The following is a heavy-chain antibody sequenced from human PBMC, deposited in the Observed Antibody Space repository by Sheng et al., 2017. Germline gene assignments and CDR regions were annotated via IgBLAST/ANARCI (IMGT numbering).Heavy chain of an antibody. V-gene: IGHV3-48*03. CDR1: GFTFSSYE. D-gene: IGHD3-10*01. CDR3: ARESRLWFGELFEYYYYGMDV. Sequence: EVQLVESGGGLVQPGGSLRLSCAASGFTFSSYEMNWVRQAPGKGLEWVSYISSSGSTIYYADSVKGRFTISRDNAKNSLYLQMNSLRAEDTAVYYCARESRLWFGELFEYYYYGMDVWGQGTTVTVSS. J-gene: IGHJ6*02. CDR2: ISSSGSTI.